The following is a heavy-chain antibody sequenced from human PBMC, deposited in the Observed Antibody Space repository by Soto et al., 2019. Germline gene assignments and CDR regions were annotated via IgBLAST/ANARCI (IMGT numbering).Heavy chain of an antibody. CDR3: ARGHWQLEE. V-gene: IGHV3-11*01. CDR1: GFTFSDYY. D-gene: IGHD6-13*01. CDR2: IDTRGTST. Sequence: QVQLVESGGGLVKPGGSLRLSCAASGFTFSDYYMSWIRQVPGKGLECVSYIDTRGTSTVYADSVKGRFTISRDNVKNSLFLQMNSLGVEETAVYYCARGHWQLEEWGQGTLVTVSS. J-gene: IGHJ4*02.